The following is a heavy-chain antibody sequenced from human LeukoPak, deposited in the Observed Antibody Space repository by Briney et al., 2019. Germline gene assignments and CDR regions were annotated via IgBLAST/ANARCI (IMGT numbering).Heavy chain of an antibody. CDR2: TYYRSKWYN. CDR3: AREPGGAGYSGYDPFDY. J-gene: IGHJ4*02. Sequence: SQTLSLTCAISGDNVSSNNAAWNWIRQSPSRGLEWLGRTYYRSKWYNDYAVSVKSRITINPDTSRNQFSLQLNSVTPEDTAVYYCAREPGGAGYSGYDPFDYWGQGTLVTVSS. D-gene: IGHD5-12*01. CDR1: GDNVSSNNAA. V-gene: IGHV6-1*01.